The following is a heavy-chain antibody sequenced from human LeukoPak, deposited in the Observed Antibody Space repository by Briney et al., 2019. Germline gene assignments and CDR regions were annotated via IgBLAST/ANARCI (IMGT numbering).Heavy chain of an antibody. CDR3: ARDKSYYGSGGYGFDY. D-gene: IGHD3-10*01. V-gene: IGHV1-2*02. Sequence: ASVTVSCKASGYTFTGYYMHWVRQAPGQGLEWMGWINPNSGGTNYAQKFQGRVTMTRDTSISTAYMELSRLRSDDTAVYYCARDKSYYGSGGYGFDYWGQGTLVTVSS. CDR2: INPNSGGT. J-gene: IGHJ4*02. CDR1: GYTFTGYY.